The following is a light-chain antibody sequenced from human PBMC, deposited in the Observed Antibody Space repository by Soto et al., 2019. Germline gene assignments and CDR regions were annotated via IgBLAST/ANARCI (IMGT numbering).Light chain of an antibody. V-gene: IGLV2-14*01. CDR1: SRDVGAYNY. CDR3: FSHRGGDSHV. CDR2: GVT. Sequence: QSVLTQPASVSGSPGQSTTISCTGTSRDVGAYNYVSWYQQYPGKAPKLMIYGVTNRPSGVSNRFSGSKTGNTASLTISGLQAEDEADYYCFSHRGGDSHVFGTGTKGTVL. J-gene: IGLJ1*01.